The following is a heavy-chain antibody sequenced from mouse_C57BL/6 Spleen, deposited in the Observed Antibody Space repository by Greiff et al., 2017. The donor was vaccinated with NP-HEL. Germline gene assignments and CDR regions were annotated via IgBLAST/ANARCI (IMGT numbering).Heavy chain of an antibody. CDR3: ARPGGSRYGDAMDY. CDR2: INPSSGYT. V-gene: IGHV1-4*01. J-gene: IGHJ4*01. Sequence: QVQLQQSGAELARPGASVKMSCKASGYTFTSYTMHWVKQRPGQGLEWIGYINPSSGYTKYNQKFKDKATLTADKSSSTAYMQLSSLTSEDSAVYYCARPGGSRYGDAMDYWGQGTSVTVSS. D-gene: IGHD1-1*01. CDR1: GYTFTSYT.